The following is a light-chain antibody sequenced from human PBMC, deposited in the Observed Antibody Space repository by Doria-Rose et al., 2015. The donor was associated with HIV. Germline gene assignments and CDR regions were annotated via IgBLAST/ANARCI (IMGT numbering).Light chain of an antibody. Sequence: EIVLTQSPATLSWSPGERATLSCRASQSVSSNLAWYQQKPGQAPRLLIYDASNRATGIPARFSGSGSGTDFTLTISSLEPEDFAAYFCQQRSNWPPIFTFGPGTKVDI. V-gene: IGKV3-11*01. J-gene: IGKJ3*01. CDR1: QSVSSN. CDR2: DAS. CDR3: QQRSNWPPIFT.